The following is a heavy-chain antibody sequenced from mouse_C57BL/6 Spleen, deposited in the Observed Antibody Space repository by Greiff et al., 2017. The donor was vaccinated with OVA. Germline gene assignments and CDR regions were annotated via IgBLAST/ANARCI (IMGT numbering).Heavy chain of an antibody. CDR1: GYTFTDYE. D-gene: IGHD1-1*01. Sequence: QVQLQQSGAELVRPGASVTLSCKASGYTFTDYEMHWVKQTPVHGLEWIGAIDPETGGTAYNQKFKGKAILTADKSSSTAYMELRSLTSEDSAVYYCTLSCGSSYWFAYWGQGTLVTVSA. V-gene: IGHV1-15*01. CDR2: IDPETGGT. J-gene: IGHJ3*01. CDR3: TLSCGSSYWFAY.